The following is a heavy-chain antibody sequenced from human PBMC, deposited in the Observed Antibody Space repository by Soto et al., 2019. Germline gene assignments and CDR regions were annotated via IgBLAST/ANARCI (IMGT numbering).Heavy chain of an antibody. J-gene: IGHJ5*02. CDR2: FDPEDGET. CDR3: ATEKRRGPHNWFDP. D-gene: IGHD5-12*01. V-gene: IGHV1-24*01. CDR1: GYTLTELS. Sequence: ASVKVPCKVSGYTLTELSMHWVRQAPGKGLEWMGGFDPEDGETIYAQKFQGRVTMTEDTSTDTAYMEPSSLRSEDTAVYYCATEKRRGPHNWFDPWGQGTLVTVSS.